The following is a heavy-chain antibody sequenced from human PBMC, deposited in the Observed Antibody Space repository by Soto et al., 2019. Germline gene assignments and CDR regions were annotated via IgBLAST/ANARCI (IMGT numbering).Heavy chain of an antibody. D-gene: IGHD4-17*01. CDR1: GFTFSNAW. J-gene: IGHJ4*02. V-gene: IGHV3-23*01. CDR2: ITDVGDPT. Sequence: CAASGFTFSNAWMSWVRQAPGKGLEWVSTITDVGDPTYYADSVKGRFTISRDNSKNTLYLQMNSLRAEDTAVYYCARSSNGDGSFDYWGQGTLVTVSS. CDR3: ARSSNGDGSFDY.